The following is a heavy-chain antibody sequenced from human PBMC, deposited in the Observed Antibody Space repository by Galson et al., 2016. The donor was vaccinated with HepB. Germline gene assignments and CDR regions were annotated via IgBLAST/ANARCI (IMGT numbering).Heavy chain of an antibody. CDR1: GFPFSLYW. D-gene: IGHD3-16*01. V-gene: IGHV3-7*03. CDR2: IKQGSSEK. J-gene: IGHJ6*02. Sequence: SLRLSCATSGFPFSLYWMTWVRQAPGKGLEWVANIKQGSSEKYYVESVKGRFSISRDNAKKTLYLQMNSLRVEDTAVYYCAEDGGYQAAPSPYGMDVWGQGTTVTVSS. CDR3: AEDGGYQAAPSPYGMDV.